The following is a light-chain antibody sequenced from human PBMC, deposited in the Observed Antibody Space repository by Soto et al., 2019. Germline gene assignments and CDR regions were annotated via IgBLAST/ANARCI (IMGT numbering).Light chain of an antibody. CDR1: MRDIGAYNL. CDR3: SCFPSKSTLL. CDR2: EVR. J-gene: IGLJ2*01. Sequence: SAGTQPAHVSGSPGQSITISCAGTMRDIGAYNLVSWYQQHPGKPPQLIIYEVRNRPPDISSPFSRPKSANTASLTISGLKAEHDADSYCSCFPSKSTLLFGAGT. V-gene: IGLV2-14*03.